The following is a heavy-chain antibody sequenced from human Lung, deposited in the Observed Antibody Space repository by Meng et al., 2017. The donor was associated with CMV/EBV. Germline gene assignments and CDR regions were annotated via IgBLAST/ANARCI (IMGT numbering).Heavy chain of an antibody. Sequence: GGSGGGLVKSGRSLRLSCAASGFTFSDYYMSCIRQAPGKGLEWVSYISSSSSYTNYADSVKGRFTISRDNAKNSLYLQMNSLRAEDTAVYYCARAGVGTGSSGVYWGQGTLVTVSS. CDR3: ARAGVGTGSSGVY. CDR2: ISSSSSYT. J-gene: IGHJ4*02. V-gene: IGHV3-11*06. CDR1: GFTFSDYY. D-gene: IGHD1-26*01.